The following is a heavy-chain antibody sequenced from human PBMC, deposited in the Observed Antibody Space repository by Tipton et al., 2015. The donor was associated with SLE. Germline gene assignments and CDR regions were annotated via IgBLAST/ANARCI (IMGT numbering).Heavy chain of an antibody. J-gene: IGHJ2*01. Sequence: LRLSCAVYGGSISSSSYYWGWIRQPPGKGLEWIGEINHSGSTNYNPSLKSRVTISVDTSKNQFSLKLSSVTAADTAVYYCARGHYDSSGCYFDLWGRGTLVTVSS. CDR1: GGSISSSSYY. CDR2: INHSGST. V-gene: IGHV4-39*07. CDR3: ARGHYDSSGCYFDL. D-gene: IGHD3-22*01.